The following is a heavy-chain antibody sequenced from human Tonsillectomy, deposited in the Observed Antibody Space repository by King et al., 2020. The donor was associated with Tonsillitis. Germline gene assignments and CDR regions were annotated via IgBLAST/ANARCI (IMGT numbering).Heavy chain of an antibody. CDR2: IVPVFGTA. CDR1: GGSFSVSD. V-gene: IGHV1-69*18. Sequence: QVQLVESGSEVKKPGSSVKVSCKSSGGSFSVSDISWVRQAPGQGLEWMGKIVPVFGTANYAQKFQGRVTITADESTRTASMELSNLRSDDTAVYYCSSIDGYVWGKGTTVTVSS. J-gene: IGHJ6*04. D-gene: IGHD3-10*01. CDR3: SSIDGYV.